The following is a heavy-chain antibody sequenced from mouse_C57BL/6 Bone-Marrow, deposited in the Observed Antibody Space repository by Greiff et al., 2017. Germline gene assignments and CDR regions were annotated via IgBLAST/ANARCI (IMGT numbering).Heavy chain of an antibody. CDR3: AREGLTTVVAHWYFDV. D-gene: IGHD1-1*01. Sequence: EVQRVESEGGLVQPGSSMKLSCTASGFTFSDYYMAWVRQVPEKGLEWVANINYDGSSTYYLDSLKSRFIISRDNAKNILYLQMSSLKSEDTATYYCAREGLTTVVAHWYFDVWGTGTTVTVSS. CDR1: GFTFSDYY. J-gene: IGHJ1*03. CDR2: INYDGSST. V-gene: IGHV5-16*01.